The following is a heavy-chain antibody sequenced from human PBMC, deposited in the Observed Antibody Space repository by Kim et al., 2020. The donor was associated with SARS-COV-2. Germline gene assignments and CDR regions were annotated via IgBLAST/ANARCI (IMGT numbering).Heavy chain of an antibody. V-gene: IGHV1-3*01. CDR1: GYTFTSYA. J-gene: IGHJ4*02. CDR2: INAGNGNT. CDR3: ARVRGASWPFDY. Sequence: ASVKVSCKASGYTFTSYAMHWVRQAPGQRLEWMGWINAGNGNTKYSQKFQGRVTITRDTSASTAYMELSSLRSEDTAVYYCARVRGASWPFDYWGQGTLVTVSS. D-gene: IGHD2-2*01.